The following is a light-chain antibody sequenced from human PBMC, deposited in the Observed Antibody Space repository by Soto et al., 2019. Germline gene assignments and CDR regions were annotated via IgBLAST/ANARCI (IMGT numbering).Light chain of an antibody. Sequence: EIVLTQSPATLSLSPGERATLSCGASQNVSNSYLAWYQQKPGLAPRLLIYDASSRAIGIPVRFGGSGSGADFNLTISRLEPEDFAVYYCQQYGTSRWTFGQGTKVEIK. J-gene: IGKJ1*01. CDR1: QNVSNSY. CDR2: DAS. V-gene: IGKV3D-20*01. CDR3: QQYGTSRWT.